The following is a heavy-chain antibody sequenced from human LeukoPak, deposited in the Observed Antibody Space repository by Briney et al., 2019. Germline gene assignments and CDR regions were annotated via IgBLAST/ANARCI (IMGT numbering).Heavy chain of an antibody. CDR1: GGSISSSSYY. D-gene: IGHD3-22*01. J-gene: IGHJ4*02. CDR3: ARRGYDSSGYYRNY. CDR2: IYYSGST. Sequence: SETLSLTCTVSGGSISSSSYYWGWIRQPPGKGLEWIGSIYYSGSTYYNPPLKSRVTISVDTSKNQFSLKLSSVTAADTAVYYCARRGYDSSGYYRNYWGQGTLVTVSS. V-gene: IGHV4-39*01.